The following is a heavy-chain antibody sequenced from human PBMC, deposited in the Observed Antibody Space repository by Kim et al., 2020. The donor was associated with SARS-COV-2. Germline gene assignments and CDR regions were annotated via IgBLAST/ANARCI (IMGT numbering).Heavy chain of an antibody. D-gene: IGHD3-22*01. CDR1: GFTFSSYA. J-gene: IGHJ6*01. CDR3: ARDRGGYYYDSSRYYYG. CDR2: ISYDGSNK. V-gene: IGHV3-30*04. Sequence: GGSLRLSCAASGFTFSSYAMHWVRQAPGKGLEWVAVISYDGSNKYYADSVKGRFTISRDNSKNTLYLQMNSLRAEDTAVYYCARDRGGYYYDSSRYYYG.